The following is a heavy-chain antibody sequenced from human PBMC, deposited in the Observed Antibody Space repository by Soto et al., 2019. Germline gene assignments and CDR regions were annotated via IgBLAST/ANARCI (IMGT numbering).Heavy chain of an antibody. CDR1: GFTFSSYS. CDR3: ARDRDIVVVSRANYAFDI. J-gene: IGHJ3*02. Sequence: PGGSLRLSCAASGFTFSSYSMSWVRQAPGKGLEWVSSISSSSSYIYYADSVKGRFTISRDNAKNSLYLQMNSLRAEDTAVYYCARDRDIVVVSRANYAFDIWGQGTMVTVSS. V-gene: IGHV3-21*01. CDR2: ISSSSSYI. D-gene: IGHD2-2*01.